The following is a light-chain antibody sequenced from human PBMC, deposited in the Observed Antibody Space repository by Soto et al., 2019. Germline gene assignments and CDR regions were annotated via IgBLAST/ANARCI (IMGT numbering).Light chain of an antibody. CDR3: QQYISFPKT. CDR1: QSVSSW. CDR2: DAS. Sequence: DIQMTHSPPTLPAFVGDTVTITCRASQSVSSWLAWYQQKPGTAPNLLIYDASSLVSGVPSRFSGSGSGTKFTLTIRSLQPDDFATYYCQQYISFPKTFGQGTKV. J-gene: IGKJ1*01. V-gene: IGKV1-5*01.